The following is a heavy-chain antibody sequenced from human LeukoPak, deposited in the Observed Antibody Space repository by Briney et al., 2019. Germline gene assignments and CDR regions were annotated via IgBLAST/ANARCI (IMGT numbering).Heavy chain of an antibody. J-gene: IGHJ5*02. Sequence: ASMKVSCKASGYTFTGYYIHWVRQAPGQGLEWMGWISPNSGGTKYAQNFQGRVTMTRDTSISTAYMELNRLRSDDTAVYYCARGDCSTISCPFDPWGQGTLVTVSS. D-gene: IGHD2-2*01. CDR2: ISPNSGGT. CDR1: GYTFTGYY. CDR3: ARGDCSTISCPFDP. V-gene: IGHV1-2*02.